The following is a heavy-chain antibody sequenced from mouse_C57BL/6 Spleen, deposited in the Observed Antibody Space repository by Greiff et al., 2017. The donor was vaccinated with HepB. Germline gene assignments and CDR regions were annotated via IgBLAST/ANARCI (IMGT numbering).Heavy chain of an antibody. CDR3: ARGDYYYSEDYYAMDY. Sequence: QVQLQQPGAELVRPGSSVKLSCKASGYTFTSYWMHWVKQRPIQGLEWIGNIDPSDSETHYNQKFKDKATLTVDKSSSTAYMQLSSLTSEDSAVYYCARGDYYYSEDYYAMDYWGQGTSVTVSS. CDR1: GYTFTSYW. J-gene: IGHJ4*01. D-gene: IGHD1-1*02. CDR2: IDPSDSET. V-gene: IGHV1-52*01.